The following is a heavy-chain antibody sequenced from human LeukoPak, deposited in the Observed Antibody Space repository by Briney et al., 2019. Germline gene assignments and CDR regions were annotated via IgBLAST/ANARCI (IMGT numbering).Heavy chain of an antibody. V-gene: IGHV3-23*01. CDR2: ISGGGDFT. D-gene: IGHD3-10*01. CDR3: AKFRSGSWYGFDA. J-gene: IGHJ3*01. Sequence: GGSLRLSCRGSGFMFMNYAMSWVRQAPGKGLEWVSVISGGGDFTYYADSVKGRVTTSRDNSRNTVYLQMSGLRVDDTAVYYCAKFRSGSWYGFDAWGQGTMVTVSS. CDR1: GFMFMNYA.